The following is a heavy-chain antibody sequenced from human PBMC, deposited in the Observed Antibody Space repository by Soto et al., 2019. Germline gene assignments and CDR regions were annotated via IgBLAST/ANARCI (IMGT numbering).Heavy chain of an antibody. J-gene: IGHJ6*02. CDR2: IKQDGSEK. CDR1: GFTFSSYW. CDR3: AREVSYGYYYYYYGMDV. D-gene: IGHD5-18*01. V-gene: IGHV3-7*01. Sequence: EVQLVESGGGLVQPGGSLRLSCAGSGFTFSSYWMSWVRQAPGKGLGWVANIKQDGSEKYYVDSVKGRFTISRDNAKNSRYQQTNSPRAEDTAVYYCAREVSYGYYYYYYGMDVWGQGTTVTVSS.